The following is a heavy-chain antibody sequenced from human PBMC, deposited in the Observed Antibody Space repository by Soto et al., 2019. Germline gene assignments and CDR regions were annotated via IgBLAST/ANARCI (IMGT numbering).Heavy chain of an antibody. J-gene: IGHJ4*02. CDR2: INYRGTT. CDR1: GGPVINGDSY. CDR3: ARDAPGAAPY. V-gene: IGHV4-31*03. D-gene: IGHD6-13*01. Sequence: QVQLQESGPGLVKPSQTLSLTCTVSGGPVINGDSYLNWIRQHPEKGLEWMGYINYRGTTNYNAALQSRILISVDTAKTQFSLRLTSVTAADTAVYYCARDAPGAAPYWGQGTLVTVSS.